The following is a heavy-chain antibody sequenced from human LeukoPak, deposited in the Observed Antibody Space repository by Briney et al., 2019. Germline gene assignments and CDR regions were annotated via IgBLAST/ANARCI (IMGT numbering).Heavy chain of an antibody. V-gene: IGHV4-31*03. CDR1: GGSISSGGYY. CDR2: IYYSGST. J-gene: IGHJ5*02. CDR3: ARGEGRRFENWFDP. D-gene: IGHD3-10*01. Sequence: PSEILSLTCTVSGGSISSGGYYWSWIRQHPGKGLEWIGYIYYSGSTYYNPSLKSRVTISVDTSKNQFSLKLSSVTAADTAVYYCARGEGRRFENWFDPWGQGTLVTVSS.